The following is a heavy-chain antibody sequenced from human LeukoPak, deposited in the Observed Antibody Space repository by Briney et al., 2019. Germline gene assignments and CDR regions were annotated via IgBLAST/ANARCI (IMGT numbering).Heavy chain of an antibody. CDR2: IYYSGST. Sequence: PSETLSLTCTVSGGSISSYYWSWIRQPPGKGLEWIGYIYYSGSTNYNPPLKSRVTISVDTSKNQFSLKLSSVTAADTAVYYCARQYLEWLAFDYWGQGTLVTVSS. D-gene: IGHD3-3*01. CDR3: ARQYLEWLAFDY. V-gene: IGHV4-59*08. CDR1: GGSISSYY. J-gene: IGHJ4*02.